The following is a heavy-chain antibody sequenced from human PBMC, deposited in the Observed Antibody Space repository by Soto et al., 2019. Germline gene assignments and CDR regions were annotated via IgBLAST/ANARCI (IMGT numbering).Heavy chain of an antibody. J-gene: IGHJ4*02. CDR1: GFSLRDHF. V-gene: IGHV3-72*01. CDR2: YRDKAQGYSK. D-gene: IGHD3-22*01. CDR3: VRATFFSDSIGYARCFDY. Sequence: VQLVESGGGLVQPGGSLRLSCAGSGFSLRDHFIEWVRQAPGTGLEWVSRYRDKAQGYSKAYAAYVKGRFTTSREESKNLVYLQMNSLKTEDTAVYYCVRATFFSDSIGYARCFDYWGQGTLVTVSS.